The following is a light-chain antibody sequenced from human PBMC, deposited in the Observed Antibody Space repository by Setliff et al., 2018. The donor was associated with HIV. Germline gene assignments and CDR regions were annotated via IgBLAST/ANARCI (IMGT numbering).Light chain of an antibody. CDR2: SNS. CDR3: AAWDDSLSGPV. Sequence: QSVLTQPPSASGTPGQRVTISCSGSSSNIGSNYVYWYQQLPGTAPKLLIYSNSQRPSGVPDRFSGSKSGTSASLAISGLRSDDEADYYCAAWDDSLSGPVFGGGTQLTVL. J-gene: IGLJ2*01. V-gene: IGLV1-47*01. CDR1: SSNIGSNY.